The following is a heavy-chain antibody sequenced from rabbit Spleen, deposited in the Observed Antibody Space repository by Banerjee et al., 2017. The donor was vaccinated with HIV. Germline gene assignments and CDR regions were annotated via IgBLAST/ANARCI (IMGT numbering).Heavy chain of an antibody. V-gene: IGHV1S47*01. D-gene: IGHD5-1*01. CDR1: GFDFSTYG. CDR3: ARDLVAVIGWNFSL. CDR2: IDPVFGIT. J-gene: IGHJ6*01. Sequence: QEQLVESGGGLVQPGGSLKLSCKASGFDFSTYGVSWVRQAPGKGLEWIGYIDPVFGITNYANSVKGRFTISRDNAQNTVYLQLNSLTAADTATYFCARDLVAVIGWNFSLWGPGTLVTVS.